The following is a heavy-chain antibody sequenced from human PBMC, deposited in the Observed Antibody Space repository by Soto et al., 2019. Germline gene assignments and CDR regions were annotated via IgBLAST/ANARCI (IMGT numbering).Heavy chain of an antibody. Sequence: VQLVESGGGVVQPGRSLRLSCAASGFTFSDCAMHWVRQASGKGLAWVAVVSHDGRNTHYPDSVNGRFTIPRDSPKSTVSLERTRLRADDTAGYYVAKGGRQWLVTADFNYWGQGDQVTVSS. J-gene: IGHJ4*02. CDR2: VSHDGRNT. CDR3: AKGGRQWLVTADFNY. D-gene: IGHD6-19*01. V-gene: IGHV3-30*18. CDR1: GFTFSDCA.